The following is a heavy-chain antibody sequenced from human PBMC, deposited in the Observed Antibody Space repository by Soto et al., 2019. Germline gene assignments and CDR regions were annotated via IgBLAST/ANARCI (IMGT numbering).Heavy chain of an antibody. D-gene: IGHD4-4*01. V-gene: IGHV5-10-1*01. CDR1: GYSFTSYW. CDR3: ARLLYSNYPPFYYYYGMDV. J-gene: IGHJ6*02. Sequence: GESLKISFKGSGYSFTSYWISWVRQMPGKGLEWMGRIDPSDSYTNYSPSFQGHVTISADKSISTAYLQWSSLKASDTAMYYCARLLYSNYPPFYYYYGMDVWGQGTTVTVSS. CDR2: IDPSDSYT.